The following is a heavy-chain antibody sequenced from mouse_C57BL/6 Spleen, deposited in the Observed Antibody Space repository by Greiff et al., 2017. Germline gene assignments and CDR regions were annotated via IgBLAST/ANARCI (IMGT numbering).Heavy chain of an antibody. V-gene: IGHV1-52*01. D-gene: IGHD2-10*01. Sequence: QVQLQQPGAELVRPGSSVKLSCKASGYTFTSYWMHWVKQRPIQGLEWIGNIDPSDSETHYNQKFKDKATLTVDKSSSTAYMQLSSLTSEDSAVDYCARGLLGYAMDYWGQGTSVTVSS. J-gene: IGHJ4*01. CDR1: GYTFTSYW. CDR3: ARGLLGYAMDY. CDR2: IDPSDSET.